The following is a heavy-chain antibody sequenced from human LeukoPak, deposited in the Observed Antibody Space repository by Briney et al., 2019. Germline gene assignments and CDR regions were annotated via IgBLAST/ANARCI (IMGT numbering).Heavy chain of an antibody. J-gene: IGHJ4*02. CDR2: IRYDGSNK. Sequence: GGSLRLSCAASGFTFSSYGMHWVRQAPGKGLEWVAFIRYDGSNKYYADSVRGRFTISRDNSKNTLYLQMNSLRAEDTAVYYCARRAGAYSHPYDYWGQGTLVTVSS. D-gene: IGHD4/OR15-4a*01. CDR3: ARRAGAYSHPYDY. CDR1: GFTFSSYG. V-gene: IGHV3-30*02.